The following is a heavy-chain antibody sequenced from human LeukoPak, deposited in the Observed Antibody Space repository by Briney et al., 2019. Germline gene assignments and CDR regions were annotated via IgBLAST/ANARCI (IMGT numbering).Heavy chain of an antibody. D-gene: IGHD6-19*01. CDR1: GFTFSNYG. CDR3: ARGAVANWATDY. CDR2: IWYDGSNK. Sequence: PGRSLRLSCAASGFTFSNYGMHWVRQAPGKGLEWMAVIWYDGSNKYYADSVKGRFTISRDNSKNTLYLQMNSLRAEDTAVYYCARGAVANWATDYWGQGTLVTVSS. J-gene: IGHJ4*02. V-gene: IGHV3-33*01.